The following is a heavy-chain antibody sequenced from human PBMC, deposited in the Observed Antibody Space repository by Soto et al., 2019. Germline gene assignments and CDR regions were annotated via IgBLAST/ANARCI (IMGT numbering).Heavy chain of an antibody. Sequence: LRLSCAASGFTFNIYSMNWVRQAPVKGLEWVSSISSRSSNIDYADSVKGRFTISRDNANNSLYLQMNNLSADDTAVYYCARDTKMLAPLIYMDHWGRGTLVTVSS. V-gene: IGHV3-21*01. CDR3: ARDTKMLAPLIYMDH. CDR1: GFTFNIYS. D-gene: IGHD3-22*01. CDR2: ISSRSSNI. J-gene: IGHJ4*02.